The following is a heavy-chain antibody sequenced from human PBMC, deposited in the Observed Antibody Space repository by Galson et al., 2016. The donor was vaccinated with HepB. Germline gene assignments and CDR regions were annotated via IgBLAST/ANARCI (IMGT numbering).Heavy chain of an antibody. D-gene: IGHD1-1*01. Sequence: SVKVSCKASAYSFTDYYIHWVRQAPGQGLEWMGIINTNTGITSSPQKLQGRVTMTSDTSTNTVYMELSSLTSDDTAVYFCARWPTKGQTNLEGVVRAGTDVWGQGTTVIVSS. CDR3: ARWPTKGQTNLEGVVRAGTDV. V-gene: IGHV1-46*04. CDR2: INTNTGIT. J-gene: IGHJ6*02. CDR1: AYSFTDYY.